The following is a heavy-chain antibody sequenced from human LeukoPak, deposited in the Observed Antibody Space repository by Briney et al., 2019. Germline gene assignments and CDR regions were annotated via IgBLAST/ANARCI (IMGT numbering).Heavy chain of an antibody. CDR1: GFSFYSYV. V-gene: IGHV3-23*01. CDR3: AKAYDLWSGYPLFDF. CDR2: ISDSGGST. Sequence: PGRSLRLSCAASGFSFYSYVMSSVRQAPGKGLDWVSGISDSGGSTYYADSVKGRFTLSRDNYKNMLYLQMNSLRAEDTAVYYCAKAYDLWSGYPLFDFWGQGTLVTVSS. D-gene: IGHD3-3*01. J-gene: IGHJ4*02.